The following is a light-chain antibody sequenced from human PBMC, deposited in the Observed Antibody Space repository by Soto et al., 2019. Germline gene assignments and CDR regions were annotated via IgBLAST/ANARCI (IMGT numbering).Light chain of an antibody. J-gene: IGLJ7*01. V-gene: IGLV1-40*01. CDR1: SSNIGAGYD. CDR3: QSYDSSLRGSV. CDR2: GNN. Sequence: QSVLTQPPSVSGAPGQRVTISCTGSSSNIGAGYDVHWYQHLPGTAPKLLIYGNNDRPSGVPDRFSGSRSDTSASLAVSGLQAEDEADYYCQSYDSSLRGSVFGTGTQLTVL.